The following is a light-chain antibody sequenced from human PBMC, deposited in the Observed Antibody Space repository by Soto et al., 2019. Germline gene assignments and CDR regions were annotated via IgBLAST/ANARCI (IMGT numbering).Light chain of an antibody. CDR3: GLYTLAETVV. V-gene: IGLV2-18*01. CDR1: HEVASYNR. CDR2: DVT. J-gene: IGLJ2*01. Sequence: QSALTQPPSVSGSPGQSVTISCTGTHEVASYNRVSWYQQTPGTSPRLLVYDVTKRASGISDSFSGSKSGNTASLTISGLQAEDECEYYCGLYTLAETVVLGGGTKVTVL.